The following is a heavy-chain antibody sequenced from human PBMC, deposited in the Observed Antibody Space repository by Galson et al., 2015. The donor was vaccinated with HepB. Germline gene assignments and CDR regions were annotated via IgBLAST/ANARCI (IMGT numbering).Heavy chain of an antibody. D-gene: IGHD2-21*02. Sequence: SVQVSCKASGYTFTSSGISWVRQAPGQGLEWMGWISASNGNTNYAQKLQGRVTMTTDTSTSTAYMELRSLRSDDTAVYYCARVAVTLESYYYGMDVWGQGTTVTVSS. CDR2: ISASNGNT. CDR1: GYTFTSSG. CDR3: ARVAVTLESYYYGMDV. V-gene: IGHV1-18*04. J-gene: IGHJ6*02.